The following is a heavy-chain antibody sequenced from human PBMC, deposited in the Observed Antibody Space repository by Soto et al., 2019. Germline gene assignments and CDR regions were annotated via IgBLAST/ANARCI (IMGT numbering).Heavy chain of an antibody. V-gene: IGHV4-31*03. D-gene: IGHD3-22*01. J-gene: IGHJ4*02. CDR1: GGSISSGGYY. CDR2: IYYSGST. CDR3: ARVLSSGYKFDY. Sequence: SETLSLTYTVSGGSISSGGYYWSWIRQHPGKGLEWIGYIYYSGSTYYNPSLRSRVTISVGTSKNQFSLKLSSVTAADTAVYYCARVLSSGYKFDYWGQGTLVTVSS.